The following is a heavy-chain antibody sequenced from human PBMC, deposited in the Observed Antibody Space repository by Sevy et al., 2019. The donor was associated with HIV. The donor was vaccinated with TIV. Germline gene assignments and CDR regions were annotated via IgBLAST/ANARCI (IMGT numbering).Heavy chain of an antibody. J-gene: IGHJ4*02. V-gene: IGHV3-30*02. D-gene: IGHD1-1*01. CDR2: IRFDGSAK. CDR3: MKRPLGRVSGIGY. Sequence: GGSLRLSCAASGFTFSRSGMHWVRQAPGKGLEWLTFIRFDGSAKYYADSVKGRFTISRDNSKNTLYFQMKSRRPEDRVVYYVMKRPLGRVSGIGYWGQGTLVTVSS. CDR1: GFTFSRSG.